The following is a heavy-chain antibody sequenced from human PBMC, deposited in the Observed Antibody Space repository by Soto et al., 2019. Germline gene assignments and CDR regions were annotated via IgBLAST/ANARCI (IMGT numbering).Heavy chain of an antibody. CDR2: IYYSGST. D-gene: IGHD3-3*01. V-gene: IGHV4-59*01. CDR1: GGSISSYY. Sequence: SETLSLTCTVSGGSISSYYWSWIRQPPGKGLEWIGYIYYSGSTNYNPSLKSRVTISVDTSKNQFSLKLSSVTAADTAVYYCASLYYDFWSGYYIFDYWGQGTLVTVSS. J-gene: IGHJ4*02. CDR3: ASLYYDFWSGYYIFDY.